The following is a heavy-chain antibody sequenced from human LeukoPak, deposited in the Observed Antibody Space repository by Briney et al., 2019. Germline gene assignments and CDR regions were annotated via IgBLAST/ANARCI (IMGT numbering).Heavy chain of an antibody. Sequence: PSETLSLTCTVSGSSISSYYWSWIRQPAGQGLEWIGRIYTSGSSNYNPSLKSRATMSLDTSKNQFSLKLTSVTAADTAVYYCARDRGYYYDSSTYFYGMDVWGQGTTVTVSS. CDR3: ARDRGYYYDSSTYFYGMDV. V-gene: IGHV4-4*07. D-gene: IGHD3-22*01. J-gene: IGHJ6*02. CDR2: IYTSGSS. CDR1: GSSISSYY.